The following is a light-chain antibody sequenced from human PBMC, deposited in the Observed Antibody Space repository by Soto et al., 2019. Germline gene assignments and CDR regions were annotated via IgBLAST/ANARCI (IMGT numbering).Light chain of an antibody. J-gene: IGLJ2*01. CDR3: SSYTSSSKVV. V-gene: IGLV2-14*01. Sequence: QSALTQPASVSGSPGQSITISCTGTSSDVGGYNYVSCYQQHPGKAPKLMIYDVSNRPSGVSNRFSGSKSGNTASLTISGLQAEDEADYYCSSYTSSSKVVFGGGTKLTVL. CDR1: SSDVGGYNY. CDR2: DVS.